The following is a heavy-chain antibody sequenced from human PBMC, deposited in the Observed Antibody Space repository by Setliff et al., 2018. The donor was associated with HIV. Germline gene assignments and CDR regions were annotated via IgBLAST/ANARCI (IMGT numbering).Heavy chain of an antibody. CDR2: ISSTSTTI. Sequence: GGSLRLSCAASGFTFSTYSMNWVRQAPGKGLEWVSYISSTSTTIYYADSVKGRFTISRDNSKNTLYLQMNSLRAEDTAVYYCAKLNGGYDSSGYFPDYWGQGTLVTVSS. D-gene: IGHD3-22*01. CDR1: GFTFSTYS. J-gene: IGHJ4*02. V-gene: IGHV3-48*01. CDR3: AKLNGGYDSSGYFPDY.